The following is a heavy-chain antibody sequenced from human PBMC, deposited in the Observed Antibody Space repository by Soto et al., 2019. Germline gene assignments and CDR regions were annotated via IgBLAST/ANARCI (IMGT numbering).Heavy chain of an antibody. CDR2: IYYSGST. CDR3: AGGGDLGIFGVVHDAFVI. Sequence: QVQLQESGPGLVKPSETLSLTCTVSGGSISSYYWSWIRQPPGKGLEWIGYIYYSGSTNYNPSLRSRVTISVDTSRNQFSLRLSSVTAADTAVYYWAGGGDLGIFGVVHDAFVIWGQGTMVTVSS. D-gene: IGHD3-3*01. CDR1: GGSISSYY. V-gene: IGHV4-59*01. J-gene: IGHJ3*02.